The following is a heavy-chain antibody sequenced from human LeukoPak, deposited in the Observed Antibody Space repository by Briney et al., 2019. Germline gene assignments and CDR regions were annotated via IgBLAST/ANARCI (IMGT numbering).Heavy chain of an antibody. D-gene: IGHD6-13*01. CDR3: ARYSSSWPDAFDI. CDR1: GGSFSGYY. Sequence: SETLSLTCAVYGGSFSGYYWSWIRQPPGKGLEWIGEINHSGSTNYNPSLKSRVTISVDTSKIQFSLKLNSVTAADTAVYYCARYSSSWPDAFDIWGLGTIVTVSS. CDR2: INHSGST. V-gene: IGHV4-34*01. J-gene: IGHJ3*02.